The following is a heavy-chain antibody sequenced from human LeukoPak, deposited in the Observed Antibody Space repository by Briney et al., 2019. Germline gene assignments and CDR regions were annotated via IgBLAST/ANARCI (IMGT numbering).Heavy chain of an antibody. CDR2: IEASGGAT. V-gene: IGHV3-23*01. D-gene: IGHD6-19*01. CDR1: GFTFSAYA. CDR3: AKGSGSGWYGWFAP. Sequence: TGESLRLSCAASGFTFSAYAMYWVRQAPGKGLEWVSSIEASGGATYYAHSVKGRFTISIDNSKNPFYLQMNSLRAEDTAVYYCAKGSGSGWYGWFAPWGQGTLVTVSS. J-gene: IGHJ5*02.